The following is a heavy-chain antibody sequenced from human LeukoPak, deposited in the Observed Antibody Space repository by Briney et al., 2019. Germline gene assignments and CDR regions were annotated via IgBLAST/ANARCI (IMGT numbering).Heavy chain of an antibody. D-gene: IGHD6-13*01. CDR1: GGSFSGYY. CDR3: VRGHSSSWYDY. V-gene: IGHV4-34*01. Sequence: SETLSLTCAVYGGSFSGYYWSWIRQPPGKGLEWIGEINHSGSTNYNPSLKSRVTISVDTSKNQFSLKLSSVTAADTAVYYCVRGHSSSWYDYWGQGTLSPSPQ. CDR2: INHSGST. J-gene: IGHJ4*02.